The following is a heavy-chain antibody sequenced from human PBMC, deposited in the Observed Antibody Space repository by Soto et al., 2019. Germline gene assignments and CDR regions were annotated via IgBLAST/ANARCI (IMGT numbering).Heavy chain of an antibody. J-gene: IGHJ4*02. CDR3: ARTGGYCSSTSCYHPYYLDY. Sequence: ASVKVSCKASGYTFTSYYMHWVRQAPGQGLEWMGIINPSGGSTSYAQKFQGRVTMTRDTSTSTVYMELSSLRSEDTAVYYCARTGGYCSSTSCYHPYYLDYWGQGTLVTVSS. CDR1: GYTFTSYY. CDR2: INPSGGST. D-gene: IGHD2-2*03. V-gene: IGHV1-46*01.